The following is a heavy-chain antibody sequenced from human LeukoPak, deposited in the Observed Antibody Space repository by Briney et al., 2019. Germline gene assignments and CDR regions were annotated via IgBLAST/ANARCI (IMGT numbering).Heavy chain of an antibody. CDR2: IYYSGST. V-gene: IGHV4-59*07. CDR1: GGSISSYY. D-gene: IGHD2-2*01. Sequence: PSDTLSLTCTVSGGSISSYYWSWLRQPPGKGLEWLGYIYYSGSTNYNPSLKSRVTISVDTSKNQFSLKLSSVTAADTAVYYCAMSDIVVVPAWPAPTMDVWGKGTTVTVSS. CDR3: AMSDIVVVPAWPAPTMDV. J-gene: IGHJ6*03.